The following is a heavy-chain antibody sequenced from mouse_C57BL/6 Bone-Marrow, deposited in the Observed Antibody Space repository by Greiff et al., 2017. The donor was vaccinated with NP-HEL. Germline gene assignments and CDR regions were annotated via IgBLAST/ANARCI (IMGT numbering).Heavy chain of an antibody. Sequence: EVHLVESGGDLVKPGGSLKLSCAASGFTFSSYGMSWVRQTPDKRLEWVATISSGGSYTYYPDSVKGRFTISRDNAKNTLYLQMSSLKSEDTAMYYCARQRTGTGRFAYWGQGTLVTVSA. CDR2: ISSGGSYT. J-gene: IGHJ3*01. CDR3: ARQRTGTGRFAY. CDR1: GFTFSSYG. D-gene: IGHD4-1*01. V-gene: IGHV5-6*01.